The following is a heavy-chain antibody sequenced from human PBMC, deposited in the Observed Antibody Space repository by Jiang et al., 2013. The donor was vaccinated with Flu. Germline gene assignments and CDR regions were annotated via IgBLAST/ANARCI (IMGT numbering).Heavy chain of an antibody. CDR2: INHSGST. D-gene: IGHD3-10*01. V-gene: IGHV4-34*01. Sequence: KGLEWIGEINHSGSTNXNPSLKSRVTISVDTSKNQFSLKLSSVTAADTAVYYCARGAVRFFYYYGSGRTFDYWGQGTLVTVSS. CDR3: ARGAVRFFYYYGSGRTFDY. J-gene: IGHJ4*02.